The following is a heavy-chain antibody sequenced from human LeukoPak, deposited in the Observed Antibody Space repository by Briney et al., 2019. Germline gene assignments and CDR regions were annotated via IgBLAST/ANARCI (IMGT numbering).Heavy chain of an antibody. V-gene: IGHV1-18*04. D-gene: IGHD3-10*01. CDR1: GYTFTSYG. CDR3: ARLYGSGSYLNGDYYYYGMDV. CDR2: ISAYNGNT. Sequence: ASVKVSCKASGYTFTSYGISWVQQAPGQGLEWMGWISAYNGNTNYAQKLQGRVTMTTDTSTSTAYMELRSLRSDDTAVYYCARLYGSGSYLNGDYYYYGMDVWGKGTTVTVSS. J-gene: IGHJ6*04.